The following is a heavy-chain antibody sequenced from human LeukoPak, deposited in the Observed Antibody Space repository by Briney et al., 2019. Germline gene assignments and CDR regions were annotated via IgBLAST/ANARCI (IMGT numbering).Heavy chain of an antibody. Sequence: ASVKVSCKASGYTFTSYGISWVRQAPGQGLEWMGWISAYNGNTNYAQKLQGRVTMTTDTSTSTAYMELRSLRSDDTAVYYCARGPDVYSSSWYGGNYWGQGTLVTVSS. V-gene: IGHV1-18*01. D-gene: IGHD6-13*01. CDR2: ISAYNGNT. CDR1: GYTFTSYG. CDR3: ARGPDVYSSSWYGGNY. J-gene: IGHJ4*02.